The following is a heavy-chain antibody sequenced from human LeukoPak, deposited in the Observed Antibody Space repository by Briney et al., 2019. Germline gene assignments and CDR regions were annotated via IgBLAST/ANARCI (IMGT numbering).Heavy chain of an antibody. J-gene: IGHJ4*02. V-gene: IGHV1-18*01. CDR1: GYTFTSYG. Sequence: ASVKVSCKASGYTFTSYGISWVRQAPGQGLEWMGWISAYNGNTNYAQKLQGRVTMTTDTSTSTAYMELRSLRSDDTAVYYRARDRSIAARFRDLYYFDYWGQGTLVTVSS. D-gene: IGHD6-6*01. CDR3: ARDRSIAARFRDLYYFDY. CDR2: ISAYNGNT.